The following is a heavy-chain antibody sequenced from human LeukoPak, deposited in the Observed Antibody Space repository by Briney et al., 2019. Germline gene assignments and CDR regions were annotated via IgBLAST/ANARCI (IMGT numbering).Heavy chain of an antibody. J-gene: IGHJ4*02. CDR3: AKDLAYYDSSGYPD. Sequence: PGGSLRLSCAASGFTLRSYAMSWVRQAPGKGLEWVSGISGSGGSTCYADSVKGRFTISRDNSRNTLYLQMNSLRAEDTAVYYCAKDLAYYDSSGYPDWGQGTLVTVSS. V-gene: IGHV3-23*01. D-gene: IGHD3-22*01. CDR2: ISGSGGST. CDR1: GFTLRSYA.